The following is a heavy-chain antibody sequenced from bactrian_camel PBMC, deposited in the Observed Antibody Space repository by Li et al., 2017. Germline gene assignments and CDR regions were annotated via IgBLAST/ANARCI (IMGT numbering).Heavy chain of an antibody. J-gene: IGHJ6*01. CDR2: IQNDGST. CDR3: AAKPGGPCYGVPNGYPS. CDR1: GSQKSRKY. Sequence: HVQLVESGGGSVQAGGSLRLSCAASGSQKSRKYAAWFRQVPGKERDVVAIIQNDGSTTYADSVKGRFTISRVDANDTLYLQMNSLKPEDTAMYYCAAKPGGPCYGVPNGYPSWGQGTQVTVS. D-gene: IGHD5*01. V-gene: IGHV3S53*01.